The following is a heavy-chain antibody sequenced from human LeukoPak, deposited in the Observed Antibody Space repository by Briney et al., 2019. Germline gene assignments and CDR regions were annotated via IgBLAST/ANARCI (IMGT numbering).Heavy chain of an antibody. CDR2: ISYDGSNK. D-gene: IGHD3-3*01. CDR1: GFTFSSYA. Sequence: GRSLRLSCAASGFTFSSYAMHWVRQAPGKGLEWVAVISYDGSNKYYADSVKGRFTISRDNSKNTLYLQMNSLRAEDTAVYYSARDESGRYDFWSGYKYYYYYMDVWGKGTTVTVSS. V-gene: IGHV3-30-3*01. CDR3: ARDESGRYDFWSGYKYYYYYMDV. J-gene: IGHJ6*03.